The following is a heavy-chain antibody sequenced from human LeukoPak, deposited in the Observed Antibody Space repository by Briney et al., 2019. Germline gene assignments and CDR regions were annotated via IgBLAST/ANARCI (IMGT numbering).Heavy chain of an antibody. V-gene: IGHV3-48*03. Sequence: GGSLRLSCAASGFTFSSYEMNWVRQAPGKGLEWVSYISSSSSYTTYADSVSGRFTISRDKAKNSLFLQMNSLRAEDTAVYYCARDHGGPYYFDYWGQGTLVTVSS. CDR2: ISSSSSYT. J-gene: IGHJ4*02. CDR3: ARDHGGPYYFDY. CDR1: GFTFSSYE. D-gene: IGHD3-10*01.